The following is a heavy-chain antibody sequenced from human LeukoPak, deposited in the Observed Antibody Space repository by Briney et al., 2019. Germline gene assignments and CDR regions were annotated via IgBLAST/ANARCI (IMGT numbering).Heavy chain of an antibody. CDR1: GGSFSGYY. V-gene: IGHV4-34*01. D-gene: IGHD3-22*01. CDR3: ARGGYYYDSSGYPIDY. J-gene: IGHJ4*02. CDR2: INHSGST. Sequence: SETLSLTCAVYGGSFSGYYWSWIRQPPGKGLEWIREINHSGSTNYNPSLKSRVTISVDTSKNQFSLKLSSVTAADTAVYYCARGGYYYDSSGYPIDYWGQGTLVTVSS.